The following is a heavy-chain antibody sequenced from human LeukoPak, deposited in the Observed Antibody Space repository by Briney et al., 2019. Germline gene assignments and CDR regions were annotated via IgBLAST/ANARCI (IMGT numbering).Heavy chain of an antibody. CDR3: AREVPPLYYYDSSGYPPWYFDL. CDR1: GDSISSSHW. CDR2: IYHRGTT. J-gene: IGHJ2*01. D-gene: IGHD3-22*01. V-gene: IGHV4-4*02. Sequence: PSETLSLTCAVSGDSISSSHWWTWVRQPPGKGLEWIGEIYHRGTTNYNLSLKSRVTISVDRSKNQFSLRLTSVTAADTAVYYCAREVPPLYYYDSSGYPPWYFDLWGRGTLVTVSS.